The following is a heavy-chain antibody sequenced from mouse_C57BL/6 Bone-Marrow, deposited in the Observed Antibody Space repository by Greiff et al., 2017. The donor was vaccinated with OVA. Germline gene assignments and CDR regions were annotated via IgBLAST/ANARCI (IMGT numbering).Heavy chain of an antibody. J-gene: IGHJ4*01. Sequence: VQLQQSGPELVKPGASVKMSCKASGYTFTDYNMHWVKQSHGKSLEWIGYINPNNGGTSYNQKFKGKATLTVNKSSSTAYMELRSLTSEDSAVYYCARNHYYGSSVYAMDYWGQGTSVTVSS. CDR2: INPNNGGT. CDR1: GYTFTDYN. D-gene: IGHD1-1*01. CDR3: ARNHYYGSSVYAMDY. V-gene: IGHV1-22*01.